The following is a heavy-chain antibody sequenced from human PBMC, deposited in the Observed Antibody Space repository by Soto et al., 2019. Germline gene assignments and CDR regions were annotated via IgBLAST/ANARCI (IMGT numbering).Heavy chain of an antibody. CDR1: GFRFTNYW. V-gene: IGHV5-51*01. Sequence: PGESLKISCKGSGFRFTNYWIAWVRQMPGKGLEWMGIIYPDDSDTRDSPSLQGQVTMSADKSISTAYLQWSSLRASDTAVYYCARLGITIFGVVPRPPYYYYAMDVWGQGTTVIVSS. D-gene: IGHD3-3*01. J-gene: IGHJ6*02. CDR3: ARLGITIFGVVPRPPYYYYAMDV. CDR2: IYPDDSDT.